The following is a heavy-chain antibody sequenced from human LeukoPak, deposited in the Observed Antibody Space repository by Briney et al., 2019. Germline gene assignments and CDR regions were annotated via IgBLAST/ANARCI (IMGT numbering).Heavy chain of an antibody. J-gene: IGHJ4*02. D-gene: IGHD6-13*01. V-gene: IGHV3-21*01. CDR3: ASLLIAAAATDY. Sequence: PGGSLRLSCAASGFTFSSYSMNWVRQAPGKGLEWVSSISSSSSYIYYADSVKGRFTISRDNAKNSLYLQMNSLRDEDTAVYYCASLLIAAAATDYWGQGTLVTVSS. CDR2: ISSSSSYI. CDR1: GFTFSSYS.